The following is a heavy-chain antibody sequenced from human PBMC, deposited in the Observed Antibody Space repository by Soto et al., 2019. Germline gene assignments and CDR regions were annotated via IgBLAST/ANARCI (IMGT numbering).Heavy chain of an antibody. CDR3: ARVDIVATSTAGAYYYYYGMDV. D-gene: IGHD5-12*01. V-gene: IGHV4-31*03. J-gene: IGHJ6*02. CDR2: TYYSGST. Sequence: QVQLQESGPGLVKPSQTLSLTCTVSGGSISSGGYYWSWIRQHPGKGLEWIGYTYYSGSTYYNPSLKSRVTIAVDTSKNQFSLKLSSVTAADTAVYYCARVDIVATSTAGAYYYYYGMDVWGQGTTVTVSS. CDR1: GGSISSGGYY.